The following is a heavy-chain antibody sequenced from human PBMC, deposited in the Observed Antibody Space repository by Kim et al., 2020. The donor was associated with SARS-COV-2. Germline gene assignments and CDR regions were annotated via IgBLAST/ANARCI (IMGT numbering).Heavy chain of an antibody. Sequence: ASVKVSCKASGYTFTSYYMHWVRQAPGQGLEWMGIINPSGGSTSYAQKFQGRVTMTRDTSTSTVYMELSSLRSEDTAVYYCARELFTMVRGVIMGLGYWGQGTLVTVSS. CDR3: ARELFTMVRGVIMGLGY. CDR2: INPSGGST. J-gene: IGHJ4*02. V-gene: IGHV1-46*01. D-gene: IGHD3-10*01. CDR1: GYTFTSYY.